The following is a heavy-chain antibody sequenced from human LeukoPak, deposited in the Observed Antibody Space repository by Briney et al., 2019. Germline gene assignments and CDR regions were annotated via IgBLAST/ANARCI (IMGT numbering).Heavy chain of an antibody. Sequence: GGSLRLSCAASGFTFSSYEMNWVRPAPGKGLEWVSYISSSGSTIYYADSVKGRFTISRDNAKNSLYLQMNSLRAEDTAVYYCARWETVAGFDYWGQGTLVTVSS. CDR2: ISSSGSTI. CDR3: ARWETVAGFDY. J-gene: IGHJ4*02. CDR1: GFTFSSYE. V-gene: IGHV3-48*03. D-gene: IGHD6-19*01.